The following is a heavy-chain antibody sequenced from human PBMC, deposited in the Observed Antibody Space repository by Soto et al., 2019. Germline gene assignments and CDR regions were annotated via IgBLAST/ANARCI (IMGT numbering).Heavy chain of an antibody. D-gene: IGHD6-19*01. J-gene: IGHJ4*02. V-gene: IGHV3-30*18. CDR2: AYHDGRNT. CDR3: AKGGRQWLVTSDFNY. CDR1: GFTFSDYA. Sequence: VQLVESRGGVVQPGRSLRLSCAASGFTFSDYAMHWVRQAPGKGLEWVAVAYHDGRNTHYADSVKGRFTISRDSSKNTVSLEMTSLRAEDTAVYYFAKGGRQWLVTSDFNYWGQGALVTVSS.